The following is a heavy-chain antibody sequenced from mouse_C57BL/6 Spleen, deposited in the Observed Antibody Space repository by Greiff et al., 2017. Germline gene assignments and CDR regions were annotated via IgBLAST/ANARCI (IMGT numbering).Heavy chain of an antibody. V-gene: IGHV1-55*01. CDR2: IYPGSGST. D-gene: IGHD1-1*01. CDR1: GYTFTSYW. Sequence: QVQLQQPGAELVQPGASVKMSCKASGYTFTSYWITWVKQRPGQGLEWIGDIYPGSGSTNYNEKFKSKATLTVDTSSSTAYMQLSSLTSEDSAVYYGARAPYYGGSSDWYFDVWGTGTTVTVSS. J-gene: IGHJ1*03. CDR3: ARAPYYGGSSDWYFDV.